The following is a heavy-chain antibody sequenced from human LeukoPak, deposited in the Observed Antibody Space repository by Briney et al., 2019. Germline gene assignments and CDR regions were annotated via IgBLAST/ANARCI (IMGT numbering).Heavy chain of an antibody. V-gene: IGHV4-34*01. CDR1: GGSFSGYY. Sequence: SETLSLTCAVYGGSFSGYYWSWIRQPPGKGLEWIGEINHSGSTNYNPSLQSRVTVSVGTSKNKFSMKLSSVTAEDKAVYYCARGIGYCSSTSCYGGWFDPWGQGTLVTVSS. J-gene: IGHJ5*02. CDR2: INHSGST. D-gene: IGHD2-2*01. CDR3: ARGIGYCSSTSCYGGWFDP.